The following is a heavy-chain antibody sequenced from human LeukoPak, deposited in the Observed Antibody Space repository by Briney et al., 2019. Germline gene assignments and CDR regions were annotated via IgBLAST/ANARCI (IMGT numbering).Heavy chain of an antibody. CDR1: GFTFSSYA. Sequence: GGSLRLSCAASGFTFSSYAMSWVRQAPGKGLEWVSAISGSGGSTYYADSVKGRFTISRDNSKNTLYLQMNSLRAEDTALYYCAIREMYSSGWCLGYWGQGTLVTVSS. CDR3: AIREMYSSGWCLGY. J-gene: IGHJ4*02. V-gene: IGHV3-23*01. D-gene: IGHD6-19*01. CDR2: ISGSGGST.